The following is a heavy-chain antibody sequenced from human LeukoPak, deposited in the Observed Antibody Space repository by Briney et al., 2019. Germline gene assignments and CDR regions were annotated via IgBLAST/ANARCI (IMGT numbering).Heavy chain of an antibody. Sequence: GGSLRLSCAASGFTFSNYWMTWVRQAPGKGPEWVANIKQDGSETYYVDSVRGRFTISRDNAENSLFLQMNSLRAEDTAVYYCARRGGSSSRRSPIDYWGPGTLVTVSS. V-gene: IGHV3-7*01. D-gene: IGHD6-6*01. CDR2: IKQDGSET. CDR3: ARRGGSSSRRSPIDY. CDR1: GFTFSNYW. J-gene: IGHJ4*02.